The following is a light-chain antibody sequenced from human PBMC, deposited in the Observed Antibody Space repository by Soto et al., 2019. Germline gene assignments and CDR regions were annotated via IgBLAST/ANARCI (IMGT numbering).Light chain of an antibody. CDR1: QSVSSSY. CDR2: GAS. CDR3: QQHAHWPLT. Sequence: EIVLTQSPGTLSLSPGERATLSCRASQSVSSSYLAWYQQKPGQAPRLLIYGASSRATGIPDRFSGSGSGTDFTLTISSLEPEDFAVYYCQQHAHWPLTFGGGTKVEIK. J-gene: IGKJ4*01. V-gene: IGKV3D-20*02.